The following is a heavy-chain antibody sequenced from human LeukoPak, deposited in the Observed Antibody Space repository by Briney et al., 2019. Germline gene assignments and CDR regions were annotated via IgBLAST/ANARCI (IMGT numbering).Heavy chain of an antibody. J-gene: IGHJ4*02. CDR3: AKNPQYYYDSSGFFEY. D-gene: IGHD3-22*01. CDR1: GFTFSSYS. Sequence: GGSLRLSCAASGFTFSSYSMNWVRQAPGKGLEWVSYISSSSSTIYYADSVKGRFTISRDNAKNSLYLQMNSLRDEDTAVYYCAKNPQYYYDSSGFFEYWGQGTLVTVSS. V-gene: IGHV3-48*02. CDR2: ISSSSSTI.